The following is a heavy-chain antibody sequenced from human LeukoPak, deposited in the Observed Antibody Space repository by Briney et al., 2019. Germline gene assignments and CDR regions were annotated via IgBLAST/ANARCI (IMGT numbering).Heavy chain of an antibody. CDR2: NSSTSNYI. V-gene: IGHV3-21*01. Sequence: GGSLRLSCVASGFTFSSYDMNWVRQAPGKGLEWVSSNSSTSNYINYADSVKGRFTISRDNAKSSLFLQMNSLRVDDTAVYYCARTVFGAYNWFDPWGQGALVTVSS. CDR3: ARTVFGAYNWFDP. J-gene: IGHJ5*02. D-gene: IGHD3-3*01. CDR1: GFTFSSYD.